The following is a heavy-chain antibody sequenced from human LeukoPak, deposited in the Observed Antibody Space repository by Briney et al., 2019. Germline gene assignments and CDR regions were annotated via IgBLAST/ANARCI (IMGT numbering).Heavy chain of an antibody. V-gene: IGHV3-33*01. D-gene: IGHD1-26*01. CDR2: IWYDGSNK. CDR1: GFTFSSYG. Sequence: GGSLRLSCAASGFTFSSYGMRWVRQAPGKGLEWVAVIWYDGSNKYYADSVKGRFTISRDNSKNTLYLQMNSLRAEDTAVCYCARGAVGADYFDYWGQGTLVTVSS. J-gene: IGHJ4*01. CDR3: ARGAVGADYFDY.